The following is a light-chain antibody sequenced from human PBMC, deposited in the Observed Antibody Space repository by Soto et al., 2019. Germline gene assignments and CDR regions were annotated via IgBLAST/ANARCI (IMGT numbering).Light chain of an antibody. CDR1: QGISTY. J-gene: IGKJ1*01. Sequence: DIQMTQSPSSLSASVGDRVTITCRASQGISTYLAWYQQKPGKVPYLLIYGASTLQSGVPSRFSGSGAGTDFSLTISSLHPADVATYYCQKYNSAPWTFGQGTKVEIK. V-gene: IGKV1-27*01. CDR3: QKYNSAPWT. CDR2: GAS.